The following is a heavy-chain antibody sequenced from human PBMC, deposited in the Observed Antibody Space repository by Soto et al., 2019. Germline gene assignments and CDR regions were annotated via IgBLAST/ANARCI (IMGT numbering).Heavy chain of an antibody. J-gene: IGHJ4*02. CDR2: ISGSGGST. V-gene: IGHV3-23*01. CDR1: GFTFSSYA. D-gene: IGHD6-19*01. CDR3: AKGPLAVAGTWDIDY. Sequence: EVQLLESGGGLVQPGGSLRLSCAASGFTFSSYAMSWVRQAPGKGLEWVSAISGSGGSTYYADSVKGRFTISRDNSRNTLYLQMNRLRAEDTAVYYCAKGPLAVAGTWDIDYWGQGTLVTVSS.